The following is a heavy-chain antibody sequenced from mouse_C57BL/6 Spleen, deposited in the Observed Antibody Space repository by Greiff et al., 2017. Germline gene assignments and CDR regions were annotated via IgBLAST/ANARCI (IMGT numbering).Heavy chain of an antibody. CDR3: ARHRNYYGSSYPDWYFDV. CDR1: EYEFPSHD. J-gene: IGHJ1*03. D-gene: IGHD1-1*01. V-gene: IGHV5-2*01. CDR2: INSYGGST. Sequence: EVQLVESGGGLVQPGESLKLSCESNEYEFPSHDMSWVRKTPEKRLELVAAINSYGGSTYYPHTMEGRFIISRDNTKKTLYLHMSSLRSEDTALYYCARHRNYYGSSYPDWYFDVWGTGTTVTVSS.